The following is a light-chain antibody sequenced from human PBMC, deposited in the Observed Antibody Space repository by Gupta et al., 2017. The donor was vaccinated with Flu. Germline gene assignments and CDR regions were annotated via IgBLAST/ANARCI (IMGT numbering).Light chain of an antibody. J-gene: IGKJ1*01. CDR3: QQSDTSTWT. Sequence: DIQMTQAPSSLSASVGDRVTITRRASQSTSSYLNWYQQKPGKAPKLLIYAASRLQSGVPSRFSGSGSGTDFTLTISRLQPEDFATYYCQQSDTSTWTFGQGTKVEIK. V-gene: IGKV1-39*01. CDR2: AAS. CDR1: QSTSSY.